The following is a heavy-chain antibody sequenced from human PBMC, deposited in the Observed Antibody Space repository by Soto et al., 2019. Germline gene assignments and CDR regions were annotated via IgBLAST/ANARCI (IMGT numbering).Heavy chain of an antibody. Sequence: EVQLVESGGGLVKPGGSLRLSCAASGFTFSSYSMNWVRQAPGKGLEWVSSISSSSSYIYYADSVKGRFTISRDNAKNSLYLQINSLRAEDKAVYYCARLSASATDIVVVPAAPYYYYGMDVWGQGTTVTVSS. CDR2: ISSSSSYI. J-gene: IGHJ6*02. CDR1: GFTFSSYS. V-gene: IGHV3-21*01. D-gene: IGHD2-2*01. CDR3: ARLSASATDIVVVPAAPYYYYGMDV.